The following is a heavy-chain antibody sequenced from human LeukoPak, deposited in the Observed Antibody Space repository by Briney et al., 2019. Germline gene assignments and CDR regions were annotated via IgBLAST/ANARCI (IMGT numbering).Heavy chain of an antibody. Sequence: GGSLRLSCAASGFTFSSYWMHWVRHAPGKGLVWVSRINTDGSYTTYADSVKGRFTISRDNAKNTLYLQMNSLGAEDTAVYYCARRPYDYRFDYWGQGTLVTVSS. CDR2: INTDGSYT. CDR3: ARRPYDYRFDY. J-gene: IGHJ4*02. D-gene: IGHD5-12*01. CDR1: GFTFSSYW. V-gene: IGHV3-74*01.